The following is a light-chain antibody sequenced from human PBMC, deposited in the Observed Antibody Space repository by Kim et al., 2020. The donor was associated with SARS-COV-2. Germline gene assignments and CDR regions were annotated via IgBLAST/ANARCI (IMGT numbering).Light chain of an antibody. Sequence: SYELTQPPSVSVSPGQTASITCSGDKLGDKYACWYQQKPGQSPVLVIYQDSKRPSGIPERFSGSNSGNTATLTISGTQAMDEADYYCQAWDSSSNYVFGTGTKVTFL. CDR1: KLGDKY. CDR3: QAWDSSSNYV. J-gene: IGLJ1*01. CDR2: QDS. V-gene: IGLV3-1*01.